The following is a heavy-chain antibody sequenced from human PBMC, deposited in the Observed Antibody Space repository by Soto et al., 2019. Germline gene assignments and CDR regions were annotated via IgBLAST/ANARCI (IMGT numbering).Heavy chain of an antibody. D-gene: IGHD5-12*01. V-gene: IGHV1-18*01. Sequence: QVQLVQSGAEVKKPGASVKVSCKASGYTFTRYGINWVRQAPGQGLEWMGWISANNGNTHYAQKLQGRVTMTTDTSMSTAYMEMRSLRSDDTAVYYCARVQSGYDFAYWGQGTLVTVSS. CDR3: ARVQSGYDFAY. CDR1: GYTFTRYG. J-gene: IGHJ4*02. CDR2: ISANNGNT.